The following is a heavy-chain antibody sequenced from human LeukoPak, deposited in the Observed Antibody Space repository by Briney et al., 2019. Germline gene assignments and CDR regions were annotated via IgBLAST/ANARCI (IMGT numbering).Heavy chain of an antibody. D-gene: IGHD3-9*01. J-gene: IGHJ4*02. Sequence: GGSLRLSCAASGFTVSSNYMNWVRQAPGKGLEWVSYISSSSSTMYYADSVKGRFTISRDNAKNSLFLQMNSLRDEDTAVYYCAGGSGWLIDYWGQGTLVTVSS. CDR3: AGGSGWLIDY. CDR2: ISSSSSTM. CDR1: GFTVSSNY. V-gene: IGHV3-48*02.